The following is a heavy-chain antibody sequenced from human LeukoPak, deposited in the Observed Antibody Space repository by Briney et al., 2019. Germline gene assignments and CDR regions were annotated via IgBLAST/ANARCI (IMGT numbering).Heavy chain of an antibody. CDR2: ISGSGDST. D-gene: IGHD3-22*01. Sequence: GGSLRLSCAASGFTLSNYAMSWVRQGPGKGLEWVSAISGSGDSTYYADSVKSRFTISRDNSRNTLYLQMNSLRAEDTAVYYCAPGYSYASSGYGYWGQGTLVTVSS. CDR3: APGYSYASSGYGY. CDR1: GFTLSNYA. J-gene: IGHJ4*02. V-gene: IGHV3-23*01.